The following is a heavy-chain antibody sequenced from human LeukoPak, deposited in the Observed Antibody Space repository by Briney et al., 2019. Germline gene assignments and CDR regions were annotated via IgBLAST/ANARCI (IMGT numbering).Heavy chain of an antibody. Sequence: SETLSLTCAVYGGSFSGYYWSWIRQPPGKGLEWIGEINHSGSTNYNPSLKGRVTISVDTSKNQFSLKLSSVTAADTAVYYCARGETSDYYDSSAYYDSSDPLRYWGQGTLVTVSS. CDR1: GGSFSGYY. D-gene: IGHD3-22*01. V-gene: IGHV4-34*01. J-gene: IGHJ4*02. CDR3: ARGETSDYYDSSAYYDSSDPLRY. CDR2: INHSGST.